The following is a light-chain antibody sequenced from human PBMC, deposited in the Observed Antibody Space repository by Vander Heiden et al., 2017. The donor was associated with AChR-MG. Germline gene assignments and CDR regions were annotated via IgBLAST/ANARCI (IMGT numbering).Light chain of an antibody. J-gene: IGKJ2*01. CDR3: QQYKLFDT. CDR2: KAS. V-gene: IGKV1-5*03. CDR1: QSISNW. Sequence: DIQMTQSPSTLSASVGDRVTITCRASQSISNWLAWYQQKPGKAPKLLIYKASSLESGVPSRFSGSGSETEFTLTISSLQPDDFATYHCQQYKLFDTFGQGTKLEIK.